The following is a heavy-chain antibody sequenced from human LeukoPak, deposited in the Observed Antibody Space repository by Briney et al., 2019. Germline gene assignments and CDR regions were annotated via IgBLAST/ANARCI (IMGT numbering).Heavy chain of an antibody. CDR1: GGSISSYY. Sequence: PSETLSLTCTVSGGSISSYYWSWIRQPPGQGLEWIAYIYYTGRTSYNPSLKSRVTVSVDTSKNQLSLILTSVTAADTAVYFCARYHSSGLDYWGQGTLVTVSS. CDR2: IYYTGRT. J-gene: IGHJ4*02. V-gene: IGHV4-59*08. CDR3: ARYHSSGLDY. D-gene: IGHD6-25*01.